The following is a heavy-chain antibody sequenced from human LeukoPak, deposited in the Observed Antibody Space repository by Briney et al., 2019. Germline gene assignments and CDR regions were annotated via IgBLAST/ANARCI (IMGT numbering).Heavy chain of an antibody. Sequence: GRSLRLSCAASGFTFNSYGMHWVRQAPGKGLEWVAVIYYDGSGSYYGDSVKGRFTISRDNSKNTLYLQMNSLRAEDTAVYYCARDLMSTVTLEVAWGQGTLVTVSS. CDR3: ARDLMSTVTLEVA. D-gene: IGHD4-17*01. CDR1: GFTFNSYG. J-gene: IGHJ5*02. V-gene: IGHV3-33*01. CDR2: IYYDGSGS.